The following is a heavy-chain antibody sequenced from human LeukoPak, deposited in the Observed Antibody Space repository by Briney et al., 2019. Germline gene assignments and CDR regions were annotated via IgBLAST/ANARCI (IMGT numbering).Heavy chain of an antibody. CDR2: ISGSGGST. V-gene: IGHV3-23*01. J-gene: IGHJ3*02. D-gene: IGHD2-2*01. CDR3: AKDGGVVVYYAFDI. Sequence: GGSLRLSCAASGFTFSSYAMSWVRQAPGKGLEWVSVISGSGGSTYYADSVKGRFTISRDNSRNTLYLQMNSLRAEDTAVYYCAKDGGVVVYYAFDIWGQGTLVTVSS. CDR1: GFTFSSYA.